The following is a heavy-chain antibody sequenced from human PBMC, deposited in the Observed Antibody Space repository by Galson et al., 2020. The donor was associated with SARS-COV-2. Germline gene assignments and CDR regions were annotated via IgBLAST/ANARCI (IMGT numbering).Heavy chain of an antibody. CDR3: ARLHYGEYAPEAFDI. CDR1: APSLSRCSYS. Sequence: ETQPLTCAAAAPSLSRCSYSWNWIRQLPVKRLARIGYISQSWGTYYNPSLKSRVTISGDRSKNQFSLRLSSVTAADTAVYYCARLHYGEYAPEAFDIWGQGTRVTVAS. V-gene: IGHV4-30-2*01. J-gene: IGHJ3*02. D-gene: IGHD4-17*01. CDR2: ISQSWGT.